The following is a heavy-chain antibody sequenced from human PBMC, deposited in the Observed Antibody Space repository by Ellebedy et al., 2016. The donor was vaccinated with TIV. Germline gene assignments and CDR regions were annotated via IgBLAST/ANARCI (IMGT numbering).Heavy chain of an antibody. CDR3: ARDHQTDAFDI. D-gene: IGHD2-2*01. J-gene: IGHJ3*02. CDR1: GNTFTGYY. Sequence: ASVKVSCXASGNTFTGYYMHWVRQAPGQGLEWMGLINPSDSSTAYAQKFQGRVIVTRDTSTSAVYMELSSLRSEDTAVYYCARDHQTDAFDIWGQGTMVTVSS. CDR2: INPSDSST. V-gene: IGHV1-46*01.